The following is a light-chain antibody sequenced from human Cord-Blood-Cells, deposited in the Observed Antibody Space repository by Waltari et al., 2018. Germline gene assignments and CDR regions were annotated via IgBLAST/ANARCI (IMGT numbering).Light chain of an antibody. CDR1: QSVSSY. CDR3: QQRSNWIT. J-gene: IGKJ5*01. Sequence: ELVLTQSPATLSLSPGDRATPSCRASQSVSSYLAWYQQKPGQAPRLLIYDASNRATGIPARFSGSGSGTDFTLTISSLEPEDFAVYYCQQRSNWITFGQGTRLEIK. V-gene: IGKV3-11*01. CDR2: DAS.